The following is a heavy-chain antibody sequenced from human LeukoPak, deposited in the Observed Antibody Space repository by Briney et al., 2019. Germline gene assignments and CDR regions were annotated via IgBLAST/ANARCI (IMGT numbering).Heavy chain of an antibody. D-gene: IGHD3-22*01. CDR3: ATPHLTYYYDSSGYYS. CDR2: IYYSGST. Sequence: SETLSLTCTVSGGSISSSSYSWGWIRQPPGKGLEWIGSIYYSGSTYYNPSLKSRVTISVDTSKNQFSLKLSSVTAADTAVYYCATPHLTYYYDSSGYYSWGQGTLVTVSS. CDR1: GGSISSSSYS. J-gene: IGHJ4*02. V-gene: IGHV4-39*01.